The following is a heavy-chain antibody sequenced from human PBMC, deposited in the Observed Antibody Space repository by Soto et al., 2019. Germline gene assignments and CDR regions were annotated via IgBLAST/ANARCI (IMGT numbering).Heavy chain of an antibody. CDR2: IYSSGST. V-gene: IGHV4-30-4*01. D-gene: IGHD4-17*01. CDR1: SASITTVDYY. Sequence: SETLSLTSPASSASITTVDYYCTAIRQPPGKGLEWIGCIYSSGSTYYNPSLKSRVTISADTSKNQFSLKLSSVTAADTAVYYCARNIYGYFDYWGQGTLVTVSS. J-gene: IGHJ4*02. CDR3: ARNIYGYFDY.